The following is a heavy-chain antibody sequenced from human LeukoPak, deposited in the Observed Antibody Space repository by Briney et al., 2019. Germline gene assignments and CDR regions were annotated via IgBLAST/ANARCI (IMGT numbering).Heavy chain of an antibody. V-gene: IGHV3-66*01. CDR3: AKAGSPVIAVAAYFDY. J-gene: IGHJ4*02. CDR1: GFTVSSNY. CDR2: IYSGGST. Sequence: PGGSLRLSCAASGFTVSSNYMSWVRQAPGKGLEWVSVIYSGGSTYHADSVKGRFTISRDNSKNTLYPQMNSLRAEDTAVYYCAKAGSPVIAVAAYFDYWGQGTLVTVSS. D-gene: IGHD6-19*01.